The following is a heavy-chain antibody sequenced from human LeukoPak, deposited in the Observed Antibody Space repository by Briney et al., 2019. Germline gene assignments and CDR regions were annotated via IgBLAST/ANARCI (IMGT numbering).Heavy chain of an antibody. CDR1: GFTVSSNY. D-gene: IGHD6-19*01. CDR3: ARRGNSSGWYFWFDP. J-gene: IGHJ5*02. V-gene: IGHV3-53*01. Sequence: PGGSLRLSCAASGFTVSSNYMSWVRQAPGKGLEWVSEIYSDGSTYYAASVKGRFSISRDNSKNTVYLQMNSLRVEDTAVYYCARRGNSSGWYFWFDPWGQGALVTVSS. CDR2: IYSDGST.